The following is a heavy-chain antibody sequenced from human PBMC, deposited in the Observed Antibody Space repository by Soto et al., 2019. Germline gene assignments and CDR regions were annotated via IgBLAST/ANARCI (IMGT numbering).Heavy chain of an antibody. J-gene: IGHJ3*02. CDR3: ARQLKSGRGYSSDAFDI. CDR2: IYYSGRT. CDR1: GGSISSSSYY. V-gene: IGHV4-39*01. D-gene: IGHD6-13*01. Sequence: SETLSLTCTVSGGSISSSSYYWGWIRQPPGKGQEWIGSIYYSGRTYNNQSLKNQVNISVDTSKKHISLKLRSVTAADTAVYYCARQLKSGRGYSSDAFDIWGQGTMVT.